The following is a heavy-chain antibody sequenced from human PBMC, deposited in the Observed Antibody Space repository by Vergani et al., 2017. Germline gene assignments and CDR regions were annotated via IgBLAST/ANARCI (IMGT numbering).Heavy chain of an antibody. CDR2: IYYSGST. CDR1: GASIRSSNYY. D-gene: IGHD5-18*01. J-gene: IGHJ2*01. V-gene: IGHV4-39*07. CDR3: ARGKGVVQLWYPSWYFDL. Sequence: QLQLQESGPGLVKPSATLSLTCSVSGASIRSSNYYWGWIRQPPGKGLEWIASIYYSGSTYYNPSLKSRVTISVDTSKNQFSLKLSSVTAADTAVYYCARGKGVVQLWYPSWYFDLWGRGTLVTVSS.